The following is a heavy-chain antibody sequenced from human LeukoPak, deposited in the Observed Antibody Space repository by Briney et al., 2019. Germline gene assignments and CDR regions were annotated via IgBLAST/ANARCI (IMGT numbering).Heavy chain of an antibody. Sequence: PGGSLRLSCAASGFTLSSYAMSWVRQAPGKGLEWVSAISGSGGGTYYADSVKGRFTISRDNSKDTLYLQMNSLRAEDTAVYYCAKDRSAYVWGSYRQEPDYWGQGTLVTVSS. J-gene: IGHJ4*02. D-gene: IGHD3-16*02. CDR3: AKDRSAYVWGSYRQEPDY. CDR2: ISGSGGGT. V-gene: IGHV3-23*01. CDR1: GFTLSSYA.